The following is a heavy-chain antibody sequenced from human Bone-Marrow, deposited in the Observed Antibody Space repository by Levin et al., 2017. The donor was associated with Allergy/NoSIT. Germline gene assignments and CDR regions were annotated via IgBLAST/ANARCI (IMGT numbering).Heavy chain of an antibody. CDR2: IYYSGST. D-gene: IGHD5-18*01. CDR1: GGSVSSGSYY. Sequence: SETLSLTCTVSGGSVSSGSYYWSWIRQPPGKGLEWIGYIYYSGSTNYNPSLKSRVTISVDTSKNQFSLKLSSVTAADTAVYYCARGGTAMNNVDPWGQGTLVTVSS. J-gene: IGHJ5*02. V-gene: IGHV4-61*01. CDR3: ARGGTAMNNVDP.